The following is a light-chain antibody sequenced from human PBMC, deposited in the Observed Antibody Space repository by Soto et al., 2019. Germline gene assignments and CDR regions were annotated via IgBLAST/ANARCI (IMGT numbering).Light chain of an antibody. CDR1: QSVSSSY. CDR3: QQYGSSRT. CDR2: GAS. J-gene: IGKJ1*01. Sequence: EIVLTQSPGTLSLSPGERATLSCRASQSVSSSYLAWYQQKPGQAPRLLIYGASSRATGIPDRFSGSGSGTDFTLTSSRLELEVFALYYCQQYGSSRTFGQGTKVEI. V-gene: IGKV3-20*01.